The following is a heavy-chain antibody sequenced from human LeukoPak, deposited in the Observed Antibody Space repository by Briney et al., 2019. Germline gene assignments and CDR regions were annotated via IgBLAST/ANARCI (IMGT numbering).Heavy chain of an antibody. V-gene: IGHV4-59*12. CDR2: IYYSRST. D-gene: IGHD6-13*01. Sequence: PSETLSLTCTVSGGSISSYYWSWIRQPPGKGLEWIGYIYYSRSTNYNPSLKSRVTISIDTSKNQFSLKLSSVTAADTAVYYCARDITAAANIDYWGQGTLVTVSS. J-gene: IGHJ4*02. CDR1: GGSISSYY. CDR3: ARDITAAANIDY.